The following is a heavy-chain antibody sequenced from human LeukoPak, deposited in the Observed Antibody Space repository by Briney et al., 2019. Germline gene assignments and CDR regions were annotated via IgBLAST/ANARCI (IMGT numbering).Heavy chain of an antibody. Sequence: ASVKVSCKASGYTFTSYYMHWVRQAPGQGLEWMGIINPSGGSTSYAQKFQGRVTMTRDMSTSTVYMELGSLRSEDTAVYYCARDHVIVGATIEPCFDYWGQGTLVTVSS. V-gene: IGHV1-46*01. CDR2: INPSGGST. CDR1: GYTFTSYY. J-gene: IGHJ4*02. D-gene: IGHD1-26*01. CDR3: ARDHVIVGATIEPCFDY.